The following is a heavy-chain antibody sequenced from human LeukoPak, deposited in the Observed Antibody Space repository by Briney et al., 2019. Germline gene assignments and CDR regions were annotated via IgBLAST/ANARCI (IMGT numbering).Heavy chain of an antibody. CDR3: ALGYCSGGSCYSEYNY. CDR2: IIPILGIA. CDR1: GGTFSSYA. J-gene: IGHJ4*02. D-gene: IGHD2-15*01. V-gene: IGHV1-69*04. Sequence: SVKVSCKASGGTFSSYAISWVRQAHGQGLEWMGRIIPILGIANYAQKFQGRVTITADKSTSTAYMELSSLRSEDAAVYYCALGYCSGGSCYSEYNYWGQGTLVTVSS.